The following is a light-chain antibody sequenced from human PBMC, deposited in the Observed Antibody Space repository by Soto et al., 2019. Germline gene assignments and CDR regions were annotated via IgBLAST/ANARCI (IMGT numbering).Light chain of an antibody. J-gene: IGKJ1*01. CDR1: QSVTNNY. V-gene: IGKV3-20*01. CDR3: QQHGRSPPSWT. Sequence: ETVLTQSPGTLSLSPVERATLFCRASQSVTNNYLAWYQQKPGQAPRLLIYDASTRATGIPDKFSGSGSGTDFTLTISNLEPDDFAVYYCQQHGRSPPSWTFGQGTKVEIK. CDR2: DAS.